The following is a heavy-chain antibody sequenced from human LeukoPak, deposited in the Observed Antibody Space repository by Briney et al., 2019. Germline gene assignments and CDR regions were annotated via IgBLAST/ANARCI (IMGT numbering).Heavy chain of an antibody. J-gene: IGHJ3*02. D-gene: IGHD3-3*01. Sequence: PWETLSLTCTVSGGSISSYYWSWIRQPPGKGLEWIGYIYYSGSTNYNPSLKSRVTISVDTSKNKFSLKLSSVTAADTAVYYCARTPGVLLRFLECFRRGAFDIWGQGTMVTVSS. CDR3: ARTPGVLLRFLECFRRGAFDI. CDR2: IYYSGST. V-gene: IGHV4-59*01. CDR1: GGSISSYY.